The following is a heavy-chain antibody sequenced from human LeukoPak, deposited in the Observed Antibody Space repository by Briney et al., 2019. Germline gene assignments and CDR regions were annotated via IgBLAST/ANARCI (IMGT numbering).Heavy chain of an antibody. CDR1: GFNFSTYG. CDR2: INDGGTRT. J-gene: IGHJ4*02. D-gene: IGHD3-22*01. CDR3: STGGRDSSGYYYSRAGYFGF. Sequence: GGSLRLSCAVSGFNFSTYGMSWVRDARGKGPERVSAINDGGTRTYYTDSVKGRFAISRDNRKGTLHLQFHSLRAEDTVIYFCSTGGRDSSGYYYSRAGYFGFWGQGTLVTVSS. V-gene: IGHV3-23*01.